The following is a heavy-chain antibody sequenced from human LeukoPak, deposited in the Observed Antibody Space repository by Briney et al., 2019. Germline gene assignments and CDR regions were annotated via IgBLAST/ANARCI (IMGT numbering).Heavy chain of an antibody. Sequence: PSETLSLTCTVSGGSISSYYWSWLRQPPGKGLEWIGYIYYSGSTNYNPSLKSRVTISVDTSKNQFSLKLSSVTAADTAVYYCARSWGQGDAFDLWGQGTMVTVSS. CDR3: ARSWGQGDAFDL. J-gene: IGHJ3*01. CDR1: GGSISSYY. D-gene: IGHD3-16*01. V-gene: IGHV4-59*01. CDR2: IYYSGST.